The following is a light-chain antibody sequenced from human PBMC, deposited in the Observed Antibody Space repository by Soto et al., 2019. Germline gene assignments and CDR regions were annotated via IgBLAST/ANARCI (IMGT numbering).Light chain of an antibody. CDR2: DAS. V-gene: IGKV3-20*01. Sequence: ENVLTQSPGTLSLSPGERATLSCRASQSVSSSYLAWYQQKPGQAPGLLLYDASSRATGIPDRFSGSGSGTDFTLTISRLEPGDFAVYFYEQYGSSPRTFGQGTKVEFK. CDR3: EQYGSSPRT. J-gene: IGKJ1*01. CDR1: QSVSSSY.